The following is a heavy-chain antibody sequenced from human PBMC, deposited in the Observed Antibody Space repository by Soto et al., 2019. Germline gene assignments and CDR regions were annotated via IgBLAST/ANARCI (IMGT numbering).Heavy chain of an antibody. CDR2: ISYDGSNT. V-gene: IGHV3-30*18. Sequence: QVQLVESGGGVVQPGRSLRLSCVASGFTFSSYGMHWVRQAPGKGLEWVAIISYDGSNTYYADSVKGRFTISRDNSKNTLYLQMNSLRAEDTSVYYCAKEGALSGSYYISSSYYFDYWGRGTLVTVSS. CDR1: GFTFSSYG. D-gene: IGHD1-26*01. CDR3: AKEGALSGSYYISSSYYFDY. J-gene: IGHJ4*02.